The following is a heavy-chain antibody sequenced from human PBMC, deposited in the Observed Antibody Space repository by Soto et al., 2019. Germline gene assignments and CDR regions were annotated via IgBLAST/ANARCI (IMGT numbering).Heavy chain of an antibody. CDR3: ARDLRTPRYYYYYYMDV. CDR2: MNPNSGNT. Sequence: ASVKVSCKASGYTFTSYDINWVRQATGQGLEWMGWMNPNSGNTGYAQKFQGRVTMTRNTSISTAYMELSSLRSEDTAVYYCARDLRTPRYYYYYYMDVWGKGTTVTVSS. CDR1: GYTFTSYD. V-gene: IGHV1-8*01. J-gene: IGHJ6*03.